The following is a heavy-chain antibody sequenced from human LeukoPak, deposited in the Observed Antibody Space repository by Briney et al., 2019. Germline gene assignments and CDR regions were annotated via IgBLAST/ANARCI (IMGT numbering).Heavy chain of an antibody. D-gene: IGHD4-11*01. Sequence: SEALSLTCAVYGGSFSGYYWSWIRQPPGKGLEWIGYIYYSGSTNYNASLKSRVTISVDTSKNQFSLKLSSVTAADTAVYYCARDRVRGNSNPYFDYWGQGTLVTVSS. CDR2: IYYSGST. J-gene: IGHJ4*02. CDR3: ARDRVRGNSNPYFDY. V-gene: IGHV4-59*01. CDR1: GGSFSGYY.